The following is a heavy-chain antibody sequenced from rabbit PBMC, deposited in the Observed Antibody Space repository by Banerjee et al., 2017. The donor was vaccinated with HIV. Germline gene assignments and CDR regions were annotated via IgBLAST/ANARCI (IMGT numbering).Heavy chain of an antibody. CDR3: ARDLTDAIGWNFGW. CDR2: VETGDLLT. Sequence: QEQLEESGGGLVQPEGSLTLTCRASEFDFSTDYYMCWVRQIPGKGPEWVACVETGDLLTYYASWAKGRFTFSKTSSTTVTLQMTRLTAADTATYFCARDLTDAIGWNFGWWGQGTLVTVS. D-gene: IGHD4-1*01. CDR1: EFDFSTDYY. J-gene: IGHJ3*01. V-gene: IGHV1S45*01.